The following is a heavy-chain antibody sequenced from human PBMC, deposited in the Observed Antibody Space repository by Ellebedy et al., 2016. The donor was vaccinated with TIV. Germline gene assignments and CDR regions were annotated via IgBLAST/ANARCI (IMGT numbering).Heavy chain of an antibody. J-gene: IGHJ4*02. CDR3: ARGDKYYYDSSGYYYTY. CDR1: GYTFTSYY. CDR2: INPSAGST. Sequence: ASVKVSCKASGYTFTSYYMYWVRQAPGQGLEWMGIINPSAGSTNYAQKFQGRVTMTRDTSTSTVYMELSSLRSEDTAAYYCARGDKYYYDSSGYYYTYWGQGTLVTVSS. V-gene: IGHV1-46*01. D-gene: IGHD3-22*01.